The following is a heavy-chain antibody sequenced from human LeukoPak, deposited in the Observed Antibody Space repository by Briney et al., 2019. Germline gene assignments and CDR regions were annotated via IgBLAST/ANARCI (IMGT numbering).Heavy chain of an antibody. J-gene: IGHJ4*02. Sequence: WVSSISSSSSCIYYADSVKGRFTISRDNAKNSLYLQMNSLRAEDTAVYYCARARSGYDFDYWGQGTLVTVSS. V-gene: IGHV3-21*01. CDR2: ISSSSSCI. D-gene: IGHD5-12*01. CDR3: ARARSGYDFDY.